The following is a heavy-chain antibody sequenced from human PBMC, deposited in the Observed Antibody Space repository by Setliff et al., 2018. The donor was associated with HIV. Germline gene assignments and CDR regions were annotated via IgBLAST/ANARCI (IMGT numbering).Heavy chain of an antibody. D-gene: IGHD6-13*01. V-gene: IGHV4-39*01. CDR3: AGGSGKGKDS. Sequence: PSETLSLTCTVSGGSISSGTYYWGWIRQPPGKGLEYIVSVSYSGTTYYNPSLKSRVALSVDTSMNQFSLTLNSVSVTDTAIYFCAGGSGKGKDSWGQGTLVTVSS. CDR2: VSYSGTT. CDR1: GGSISSGTYY. J-gene: IGHJ4*02.